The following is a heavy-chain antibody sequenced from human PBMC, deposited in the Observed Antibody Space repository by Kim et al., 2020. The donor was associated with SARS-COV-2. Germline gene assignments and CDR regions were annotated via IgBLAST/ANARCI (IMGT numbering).Heavy chain of an antibody. CDR1: GFTFSDYY. V-gene: IGHV3-11*01. J-gene: IGHJ6*02. CDR2: ISSSGSTI. Sequence: GGSLRLSCAASGFTFSDYYMSWIRQAPGKGLEWVSYISSSGSTIYYADSVKGRFTISRDNAKNSLYLQMTSLRAEDTAVYYCARDGADIVVVPAAMELGYYGMDVWGQGTTVTVSS. CDR3: ARDGADIVVVPAAMELGYYGMDV. D-gene: IGHD2-2*01.